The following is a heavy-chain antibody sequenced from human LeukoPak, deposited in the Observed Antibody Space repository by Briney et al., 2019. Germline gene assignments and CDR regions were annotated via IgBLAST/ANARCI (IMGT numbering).Heavy chain of an antibody. CDR1: GFTFSSYS. CDR3: ARDFSRGWPRNYFDY. D-gene: IGHD6-19*01. V-gene: IGHV3-21*01. CDR2: ISSSSSYI. J-gene: IGHJ4*02. Sequence: GGSLRLSCAASGFTFSSYSMNWVRQAPGKGLEWVSSISSSSSYIYYADSVKGRFTISRDNAKNSLYLQMSSLRAEDTAVYYCARDFSRGWPRNYFDYWGQGTLVTVSS.